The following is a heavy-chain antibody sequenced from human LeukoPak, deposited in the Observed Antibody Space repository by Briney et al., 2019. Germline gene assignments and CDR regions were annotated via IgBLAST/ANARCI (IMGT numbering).Heavy chain of an antibody. CDR2: IYSSGST. CDR1: GGSITGGDYY. CDR3: ARTNPSFDY. V-gene: IGHV4-30-4*01. J-gene: IGHJ4*02. Sequence: SQTLSLTCTVSGGSITGGDYYWSWLRQPPGKGLEWIGSIYSSGSTYYNPSLKSRVIISLDTSKNQFSLNLSSVTAADTAVYYCARTNPSFDYWGQGTLVTVSS.